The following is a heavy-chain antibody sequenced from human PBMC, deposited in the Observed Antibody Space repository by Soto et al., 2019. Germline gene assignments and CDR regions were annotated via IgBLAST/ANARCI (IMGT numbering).Heavy chain of an antibody. Sequence: ASVKVSFKASGYTFTSYAMHWVRQAPGQRLEWMGWINAGNGNTKYSQKFQGRVTITRDTSASTAYMELSSLRSEDTAVYYCARDPGWFGELLLMDVWGKGTTVTGSS. CDR2: INAGNGNT. V-gene: IGHV1-3*01. CDR3: ARDPGWFGELLLMDV. J-gene: IGHJ6*04. CDR1: GYTFTSYA. D-gene: IGHD3-10*01.